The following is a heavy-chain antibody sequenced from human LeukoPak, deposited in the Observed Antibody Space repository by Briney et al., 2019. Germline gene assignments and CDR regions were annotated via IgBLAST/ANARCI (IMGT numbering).Heavy chain of an antibody. CDR2: TYYRSKWYN. Sequence: SQTLSLTCAISGDSVSSNSAAWNWIRQSPSRGLEWLGRTYYRSKWYNDYAVSVKSRITINPDTSKNQFSLQLNSVTPEDTAVYYCARDRMYYYGSGSWDYYYGMDVWGQGTTVTVSS. J-gene: IGHJ6*02. V-gene: IGHV6-1*01. CDR1: GDSVSSNSAA. D-gene: IGHD3-10*01. CDR3: ARDRMYYYGSGSWDYYYGMDV.